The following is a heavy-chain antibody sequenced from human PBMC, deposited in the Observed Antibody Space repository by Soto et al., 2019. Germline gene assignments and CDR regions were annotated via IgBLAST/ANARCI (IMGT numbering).Heavy chain of an antibody. CDR3: ARDYNSDTSMVTDGFNGYYYYGMDV. Sequence: GGSLRLSCAASGFTFSSYGMHWVRQAPGKGLEWVAVIWYDGSNKYYADSVKGRFTISRDNSKNTLYLQMNSLRAEDTAVYYWARDYNSDTSMVTDGFNGYYYYGMDVWGQGTTVTVSS. J-gene: IGHJ6*02. D-gene: IGHD5-18*01. CDR1: GFTFSSYG. CDR2: IWYDGSNK. V-gene: IGHV3-33*01.